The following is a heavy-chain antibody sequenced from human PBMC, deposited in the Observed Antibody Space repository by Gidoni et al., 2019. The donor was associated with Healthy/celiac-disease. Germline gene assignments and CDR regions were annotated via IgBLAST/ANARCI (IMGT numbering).Heavy chain of an antibody. D-gene: IGHD4-17*01. CDR3: VLTVTRDYYYYGMDV. V-gene: IGHV3-9*01. CDR2: ISWNSGSI. CDR1: GFTFDDYA. Sequence: EVQLVASGGGLVQPGRSLRRSCAASGFTFDDYAMHWVRQAPGKGLEWGSGISWNSGSIGYADSVKGRFTISRDNAKNSLYLQMNSLRAEDTALYYCVLTVTRDYYYYGMDVWGQGTTVTVSS. J-gene: IGHJ6*02.